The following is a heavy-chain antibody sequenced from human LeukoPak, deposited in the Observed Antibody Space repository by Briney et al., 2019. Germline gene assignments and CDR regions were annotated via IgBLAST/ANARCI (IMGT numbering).Heavy chain of an antibody. J-gene: IGHJ6*03. V-gene: IGHV3-48*04. Sequence: GGSLRLSCAASGFTFSSYWMSWVRQAPGKGLEWVSYISSSSSTIYYADSVKGRFTISRDNAKNSLYLQMNSLRAEDTAVYYCARDALDGSGSYYGGYYYYMDVWGKGTTVTISS. D-gene: IGHD3-10*01. CDR2: ISSSSSTI. CDR3: ARDALDGSGSYYGGYYYYMDV. CDR1: GFTFSSYW.